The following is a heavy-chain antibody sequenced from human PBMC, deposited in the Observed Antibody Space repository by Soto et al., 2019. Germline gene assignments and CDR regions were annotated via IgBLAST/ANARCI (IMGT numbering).Heavy chain of an antibody. CDR1: AFIVGHYA. CDR2: ISGRGDST. V-gene: IGHV3-23*01. J-gene: IGHJ6*02. CDR3: AKALDGIDDYFYAMGV. D-gene: IGHD1-1*01. Sequence: GGSLRLSCARSAFIVGHYAMTWVRQAPGKGLEWISAISGRGDSTYYADAVKGRFTISRDNSKNTLYLQMNSLRFDDTAVYYCAKALDGIDDYFYAMGVWGQGTTVTVSS.